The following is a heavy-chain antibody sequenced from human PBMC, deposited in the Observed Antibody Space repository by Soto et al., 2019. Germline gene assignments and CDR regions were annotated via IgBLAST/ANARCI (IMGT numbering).Heavy chain of an antibody. J-gene: IGHJ6*02. CDR3: AIDFVVPAADYYYGMDV. CDR1: GGSISSGDYY. CDR2: IYYSGST. D-gene: IGHD2-2*01. V-gene: IGHV4-30-4*01. Sequence: QVQLQESGPGLVKPSQTLSLTCTVSGGSISSGDYYWSWIRQPPGKGLEWIGYIYYSGSTYYNPSLKSRVTISVDTSKNQFSLKLSSVTAADTAVYYCAIDFVVPAADYYYGMDVWGQGTTVTVSS.